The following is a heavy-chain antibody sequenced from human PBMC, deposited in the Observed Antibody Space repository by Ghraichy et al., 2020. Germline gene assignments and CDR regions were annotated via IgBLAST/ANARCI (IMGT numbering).Heavy chain of an antibody. CDR2: IVPILGKP. CDR1: GGTFSSHD. D-gene: IGHD3-10*01. V-gene: IGHV1-69*13. Sequence: SVKVSCKASGGTFSSHDITWVRQAPGQGREGLGGIVPILGKPNYAQKFQDRVTITADEYTSTVYMELTSLRSEDTAVYYCARDARFGDLSPLGAYYYYGFDFCGQGTTVTVSS. J-gene: IGHJ6*02. CDR3: ARDARFGDLSPLGAYYYYGFDF.